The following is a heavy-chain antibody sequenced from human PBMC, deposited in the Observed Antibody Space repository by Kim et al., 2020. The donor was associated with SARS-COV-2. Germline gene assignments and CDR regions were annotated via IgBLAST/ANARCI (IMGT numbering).Heavy chain of an antibody. V-gene: IGHV1-69*06. J-gene: IGHJ3*02. CDR1: GGTFSSYA. Sequence: SVKVSCKASGGTFSSYAISWVRQAPGQGLEWMGGIIPIFGTANYAQKFQGRVTITADKSTSTAYMELSSLRSEDTAVYYCARGDRHQDAFDIWGQGTMVTVSS. CDR3: ARGDRHQDAFDI. CDR2: IIPIFGTA.